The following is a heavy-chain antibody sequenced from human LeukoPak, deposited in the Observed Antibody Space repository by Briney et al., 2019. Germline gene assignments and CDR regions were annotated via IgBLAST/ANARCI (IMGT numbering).Heavy chain of an antibody. D-gene: IGHD3-22*01. CDR3: AKDYYDSSGYFAFDI. CDR1: GFTFSSYA. CDR2: ISGSGGST. V-gene: IGHV3-23*01. J-gene: IGHJ3*02. Sequence: GGSLRLSCAASGFTFSSYAMSWVRQAPGKGLEWVSAISGSGGSTYYAGSVKGRFTISRDNSKNTLYLQMNSLRAEDTAVYYCAKDYYDSSGYFAFDIWGQGTMVTVSS.